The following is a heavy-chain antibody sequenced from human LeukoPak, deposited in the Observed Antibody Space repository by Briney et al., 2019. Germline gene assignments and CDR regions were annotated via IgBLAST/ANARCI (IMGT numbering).Heavy chain of an antibody. CDR3: ARVGPRDDAFDI. CDR2: IGTAGDT. CDR1: GFTFSNYD. J-gene: IGHJ3*02. V-gene: IGHV3-13*01. Sequence: GGSVRLSCADSGFTFSNYDMHWVRQGAGKGLEWVSAIGTAGDTYYPGSVKGRFTISRENAKNSLYLQMNSLRAGDTAVYYCARVGPRDDAFDIWGQGTMVTVSS. D-gene: IGHD3-16*01.